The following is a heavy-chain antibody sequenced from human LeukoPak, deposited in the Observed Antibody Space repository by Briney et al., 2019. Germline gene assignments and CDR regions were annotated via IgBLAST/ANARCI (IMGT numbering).Heavy chain of an antibody. Sequence: ASVKVSCMASGYTFTDYYMHWVRQAPGQGLEWMGWINPNSGGTNYAQKFQGRVTMTRDTSISTAYMELSRLRSDDTAVYYCARLRCIAAAVGHWGQGTLVTVSS. CDR3: ARLRCIAAAVGH. CDR2: INPNSGGT. V-gene: IGHV1-2*02. J-gene: IGHJ1*01. CDR1: GYTFTDYY. D-gene: IGHD6-13*01.